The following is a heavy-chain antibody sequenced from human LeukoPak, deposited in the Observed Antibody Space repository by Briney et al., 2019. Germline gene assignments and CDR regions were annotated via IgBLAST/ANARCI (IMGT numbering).Heavy chain of an antibody. V-gene: IGHV4-59*01. Sequence: SETLSLTCTVSGGSISSYYWSWIRQPPGKGLEWIGYIYYSGSTNYNPSLKSRVTISVDTSKNQFSLKLSSVTAADTAVYYCAREPLDSGYDWWFGPWGQGTLVTVSS. CDR1: GGSISSYY. J-gene: IGHJ5*02. CDR2: IYYSGST. CDR3: AREPLDSGYDWWFGP. D-gene: IGHD5-12*01.